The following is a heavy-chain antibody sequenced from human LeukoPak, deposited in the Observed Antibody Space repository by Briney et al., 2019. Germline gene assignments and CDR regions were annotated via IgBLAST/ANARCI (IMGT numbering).Heavy chain of an antibody. D-gene: IGHD1-26*01. CDR3: ARGGGGSRTGHDY. Sequence: GGSLRLSCAASGFTFSSYSMNWVRQAPGKGLEWVSSISSSSSYIYYADSVKGRFTISRDNAKNSLYLQMNSLRAEDTAVYYCARGGGGSRTGHDYWGQGTLVTVSS. V-gene: IGHV3-21*01. J-gene: IGHJ4*02. CDR1: GFTFSSYS. CDR2: ISSSSSYI.